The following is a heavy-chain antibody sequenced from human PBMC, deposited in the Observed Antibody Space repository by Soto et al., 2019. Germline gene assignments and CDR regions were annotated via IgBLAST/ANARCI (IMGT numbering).Heavy chain of an antibody. CDR2: IYYSGST. Sequence: QVQLQESGPGLVKPSQTLSLTCTVSGGSISSGGYYWSWIRQHPGKGLEWVGYIYYSGSTYYNPSLKSRVNISVDTSKNQFSLKLSSVTAADTAVYYCARYYYDSSGSHPGIQHWGQGTLVTVSS. J-gene: IGHJ1*01. D-gene: IGHD3-22*01. CDR3: ARYYYDSSGSHPGIQH. CDR1: GGSISSGGYY. V-gene: IGHV4-31*03.